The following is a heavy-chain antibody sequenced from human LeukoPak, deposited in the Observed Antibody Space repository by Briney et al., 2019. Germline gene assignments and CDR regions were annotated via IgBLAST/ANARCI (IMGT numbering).Heavy chain of an antibody. J-gene: IGHJ6*03. CDR3: ARPVSIAPQYYMDV. Sequence: KASETLSLTCTVSGGSISSSSYYWGWIRQPPGKGLEWIGSIYYSGSTHYNPSLKSRVTISVDTSKNEFSLKLSSVTAADTAVYYCARPVSIAPQYYMDVWGKGTTVTVSS. D-gene: IGHD6-6*01. CDR2: IYYSGST. CDR1: GGSISSSSYY. V-gene: IGHV4-39*01.